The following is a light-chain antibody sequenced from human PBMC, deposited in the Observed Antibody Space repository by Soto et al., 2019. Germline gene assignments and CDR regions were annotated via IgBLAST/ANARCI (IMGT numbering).Light chain of an antibody. J-gene: IGLJ2*01. Sequence: SYELTQPPSVSVAPGKTARITCGGNNIGTKSVHWYQQKPGQAPVVVIYYDTDRPSGIPERFSGSNSGSTATLTISRVEAGDEADYYCQVWDSSTDHPRVFGGGTKLTVL. V-gene: IGLV3-21*04. CDR1: NIGTKS. CDR2: YDT. CDR3: QVWDSSTDHPRV.